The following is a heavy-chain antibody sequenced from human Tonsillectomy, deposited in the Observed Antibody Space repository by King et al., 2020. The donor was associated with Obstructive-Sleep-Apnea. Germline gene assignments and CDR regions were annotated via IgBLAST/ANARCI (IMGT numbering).Heavy chain of an antibody. J-gene: IGHJ4*02. V-gene: IGHV4-39*07. D-gene: IGHD5-12*01. CDR3: AREGESTGNDSYYFDY. CDR2: IFYSGST. Sequence: QLQESGPGLVKPSETLSLSCTVSGGSISSSSYYWGWIRQPPGKGLEWIGNIFYSGSTYYNPSLKSRVTISVDTSKNQFSLRLTSVTAADTAVYYCAREGESTGNDSYYFDYWVQGTLVTVSS. CDR1: GGSISSSSYY.